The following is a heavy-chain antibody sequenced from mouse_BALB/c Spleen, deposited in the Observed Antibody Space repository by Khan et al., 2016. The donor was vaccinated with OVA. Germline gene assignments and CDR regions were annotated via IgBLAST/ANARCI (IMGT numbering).Heavy chain of an antibody. D-gene: IGHD1-1*01. J-gene: IGHJ2*01. CDR1: GYTFINYW. CDR3: ARRGLRWDFDY. V-gene: IGHV1-7*01. Sequence: QVQLQQSGAELAKPGASVKMSCKASGYTFINYWILWVKQRPGQGLEWIGYINPSTAYTEYNQNFKDKATLTADKSSRTAYMQLSSLTSEDSAVYYCARRGLRWDFDYWGQGITLTVSS. CDR2: INPSTAYT.